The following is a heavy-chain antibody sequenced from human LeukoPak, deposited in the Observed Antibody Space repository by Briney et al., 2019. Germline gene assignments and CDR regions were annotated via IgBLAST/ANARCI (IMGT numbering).Heavy chain of an antibody. CDR1: GFTFSSYS. Sequence: GGPLRLSCAASGFTFSSYSMNWVRQAPGKGLEWVSSISSSSSYIYYADSVKGRFTISRDNAKNSLYLQMNSLRAEDTAVYYCARAPNYGSGRILDYWGQGTLVTVSS. CDR2: ISSSSSYI. D-gene: IGHD3-10*01. J-gene: IGHJ4*02. CDR3: ARAPNYGSGRILDY. V-gene: IGHV3-21*01.